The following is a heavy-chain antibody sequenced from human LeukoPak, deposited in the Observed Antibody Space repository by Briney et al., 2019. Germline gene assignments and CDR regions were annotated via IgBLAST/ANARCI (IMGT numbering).Heavy chain of an antibody. V-gene: IGHV4-34*01. J-gene: IGHJ4*02. CDR2: VGHSGSA. D-gene: IGHD3-10*01. CDR3: ARRESHYYGSGSYYPH. CDR1: GGSFSAFF. Sequence: PSETLSLTCAVSGGSFSAFFWRWIRQPPGKGLEWIGDVGHSGSADYNPSLKSRVTVSADPSKTQFSLKLSSVTAADTAVYYCARRESHYYGSGSYYPHWGQGTLVTVSS.